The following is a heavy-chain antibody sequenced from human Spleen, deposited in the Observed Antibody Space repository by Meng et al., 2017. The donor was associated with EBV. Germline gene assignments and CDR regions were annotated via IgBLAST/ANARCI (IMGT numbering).Heavy chain of an antibody. CDR2: SNHSGST. Sequence: QVQLPQWGAGLLKPSETLSLTCAVYGGSVSGFYWIWIRQSPEKGLEWIGESNHSGSTTYNPSLKSRVTISVDTSKDQFSLRLTSVTAADTAIYYCARGRTVARSPWSDPWGQGTLVTVSS. CDR3: ARGRTVARSPWSDP. J-gene: IGHJ5*02. CDR1: GGSVSGFY. D-gene: IGHD6-6*01. V-gene: IGHV4-34*01.